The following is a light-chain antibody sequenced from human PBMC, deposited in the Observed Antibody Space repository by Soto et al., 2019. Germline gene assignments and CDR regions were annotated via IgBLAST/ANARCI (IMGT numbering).Light chain of an antibody. CDR3: QQYNNWPPGNT. CDR1: QSVSSN. Sequence: IVMTQSPATLSVSPGERATLSSRASQSVSSNFAWYQQKPGQPPRLLIYGASTRATDIPARFSGSGSGTEFTLTISTLQSKDFAVYYCQQYNNWPPGNTFGQGTKVDIK. V-gene: IGKV3-15*01. CDR2: GAS. J-gene: IGKJ2*01.